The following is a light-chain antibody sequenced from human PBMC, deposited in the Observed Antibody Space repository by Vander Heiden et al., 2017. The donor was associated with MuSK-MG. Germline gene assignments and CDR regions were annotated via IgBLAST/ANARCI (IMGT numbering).Light chain of an antibody. Sequence: DIVITQSPDSLPVSLGTRATIHCKSSQSVSYSSTNQPSLACPQQKPGQPPTLLLYCGSTREPGVRDGFSGRGSGRDFTLTIRRLQAQDVAVYYCQQEDSTPRTFGQGTKVEIK. CDR3: QQEDSTPRT. CDR1: QSVSYSSTNQPS. CDR2: CGS. J-gene: IGKJ1*01. V-gene: IGKV4-1*01.